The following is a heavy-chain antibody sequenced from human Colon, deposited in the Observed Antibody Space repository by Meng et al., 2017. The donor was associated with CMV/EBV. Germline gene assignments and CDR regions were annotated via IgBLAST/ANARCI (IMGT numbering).Heavy chain of an antibody. V-gene: IGHV4-34*01. D-gene: IGHD2-15*01. CDR3: ARVELPGDAFDI. J-gene: IGHJ3*02. CDR1: SGSFSGYY. CDR2: INHSGST. Sequence: GSLRLSCAVYSGSFSGYYWSWIRQPPGKGLEWIGEINHSGSTNYNPSLKSRVTISVDTSKNQFSLKLSSVTAADTAVYYCARVELPGDAFDIWGQGTMVTVSS.